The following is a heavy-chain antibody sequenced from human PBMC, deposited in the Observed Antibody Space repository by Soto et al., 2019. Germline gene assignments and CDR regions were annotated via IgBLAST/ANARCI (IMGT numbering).Heavy chain of an antibody. D-gene: IGHD3-22*01. V-gene: IGHV3-23*01. J-gene: IGHJ4*02. CDR3: VKDVTVKEVLITSGVDF. Sequence: EVQLLESGGGLVQPGGSLRLSCAASGFTFSRYAMSWVRQAPGKGLEWVSGISGSGGSTYYADAVRGRFSISRDNSKNTVDLQMNGLSAGDTAIYYCVKDVTVKEVLITSGVDFWGQGTLVTVSS. CDR2: ISGSGGST. CDR1: GFTFSRYA.